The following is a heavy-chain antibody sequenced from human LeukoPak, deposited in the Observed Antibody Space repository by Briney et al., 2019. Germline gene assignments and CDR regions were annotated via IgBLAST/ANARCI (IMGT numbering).Heavy chain of an antibody. CDR3: AGGVVVAATPELDY. D-gene: IGHD2-15*01. Sequence: GGSLRLSCAASGFTFSAYWMSWVRQAPGKGLEWVANIRPDGSEEYYVGSVKGRLTISRDNAKNSLSLQMNSLRGEDTAVYYCAGGVVVAATPELDYWGQGTLVTVSS. CDR2: IRPDGSEE. CDR1: GFTFSAYW. V-gene: IGHV3-7*01. J-gene: IGHJ4*02.